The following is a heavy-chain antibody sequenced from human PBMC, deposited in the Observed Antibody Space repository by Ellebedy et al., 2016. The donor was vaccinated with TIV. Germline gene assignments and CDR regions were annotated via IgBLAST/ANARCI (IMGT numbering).Heavy chain of an antibody. V-gene: IGHV3-23*01. Sequence: GGSLRLSCAASGFTFSSYDMSWVRQAPGKGLEWVSGISKTGDTTYYADSVKGRFTISRDNSKNTLYLQMNSLRAEDTSVYYCVRSVPMVRGVFDYWGQGILVTVSS. CDR3: VRSVPMVRGVFDY. J-gene: IGHJ4*02. CDR2: ISKTGDTT. D-gene: IGHD3-10*01. CDR1: GFTFSSYD.